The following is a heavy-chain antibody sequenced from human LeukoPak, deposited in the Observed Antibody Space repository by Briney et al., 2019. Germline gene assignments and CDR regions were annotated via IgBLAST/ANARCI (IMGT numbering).Heavy chain of an antibody. Sequence: ASVKVSCKASGYTFTSYGISWVRQAPGQGLEWMGWISAYNGNTNYAQKLQGRVTMTTDTSTSTAYIELRSLRSDDTAVYYCARDRAMVRGVIITFPPDYWGQGTLVTVSS. J-gene: IGHJ4*02. V-gene: IGHV1-18*04. CDR1: GYTFTSYG. D-gene: IGHD3-10*01. CDR3: ARDRAMVRGVIITFPPDY. CDR2: ISAYNGNT.